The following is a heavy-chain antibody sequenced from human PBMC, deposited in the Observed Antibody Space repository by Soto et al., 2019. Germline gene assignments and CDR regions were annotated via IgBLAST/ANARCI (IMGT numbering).Heavy chain of an antibody. V-gene: IGHV1-69*06. D-gene: IGHD3-22*01. CDR1: GGTFSSYA. Sequence: SVKVSCKASGGTFSSYAISWVRQAPGQGLEWMGGIIPIFGTANYAQKFQGRVTITADKSTSTAYMELSSLRSEETAVYYCATGSQYHYDSSGYYWFDPWGQGTLVTVSS. CDR3: ATGSQYHYDSSGYYWFDP. CDR2: IIPIFGTA. J-gene: IGHJ5*02.